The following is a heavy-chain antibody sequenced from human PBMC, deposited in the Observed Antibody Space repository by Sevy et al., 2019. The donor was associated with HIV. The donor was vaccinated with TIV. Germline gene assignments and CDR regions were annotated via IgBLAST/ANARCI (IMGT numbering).Heavy chain of an antibody. CDR2: IYPGDSDT. CDR1: GYSFTKYW. D-gene: IGHD3-22*01. Sequence: GESLKISCKGSGYSFTKYWFGWVRQMPGKGLEWMGIIYPGDSDTRYRPSFQGQVTISADKSISTAYLQWSSLKASDTAMYYCTSLGGNDTSGYHFFDHWGQGTLVTVSS. CDR3: TSLGGNDTSGYHFFDH. J-gene: IGHJ4*02. V-gene: IGHV5-51*01.